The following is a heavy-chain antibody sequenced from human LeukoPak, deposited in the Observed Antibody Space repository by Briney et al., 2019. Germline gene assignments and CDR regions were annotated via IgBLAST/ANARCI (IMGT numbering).Heavy chain of an antibody. Sequence: SETLSLTCTVSGGSISSYYWSWIRQPPGKGLEWIGYIYTSGSTNYNPSLKSRVTISVGTSKNQFSLKLSSVTAADTAVYYCARTANWFDPWGQGTLVTVSS. CDR1: GGSISSYY. V-gene: IGHV4-4*09. CDR3: ARTANWFDP. CDR2: IYTSGST. D-gene: IGHD6-25*01. J-gene: IGHJ5*02.